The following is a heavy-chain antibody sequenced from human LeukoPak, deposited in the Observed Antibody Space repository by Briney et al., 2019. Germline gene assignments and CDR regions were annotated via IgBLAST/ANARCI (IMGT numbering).Heavy chain of an antibody. Sequence: GASVKVSCKASGYTFTGYYMHWVRQAPGQGLEWMGWINPNSGGTNYAQKFQGRVTMTRDTSISTAYMELRRLRSDDTAVYYCARDRGRFSAMVDYWGQGTLVTVSS. J-gene: IGHJ4*02. D-gene: IGHD5-18*01. CDR2: INPNSGGT. CDR1: GYTFTGYY. CDR3: ARDRGRFSAMVDY. V-gene: IGHV1-2*02.